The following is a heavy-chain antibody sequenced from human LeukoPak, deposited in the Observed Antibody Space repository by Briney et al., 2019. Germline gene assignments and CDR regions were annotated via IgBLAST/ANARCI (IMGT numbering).Heavy chain of an antibody. Sequence: GGSLRLSCAAFGFTFSSYWMSWVRRAPGKGLEWVANIKQDGSEKYYVDSVKGRFTISRDNAKNSLYLQMNSLRAEDTAVYYCARGLVVITAYYYYYMDVWGKGTTVTVSS. CDR3: ARGLVVITAYYYYYMDV. CDR2: IKQDGSEK. D-gene: IGHD3-22*01. J-gene: IGHJ6*03. CDR1: GFTFSSYW. V-gene: IGHV3-7*01.